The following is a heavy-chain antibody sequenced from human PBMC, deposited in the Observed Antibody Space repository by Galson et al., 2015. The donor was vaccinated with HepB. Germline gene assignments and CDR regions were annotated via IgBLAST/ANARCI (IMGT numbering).Heavy chain of an antibody. D-gene: IGHD2-8*01. CDR1: GFTFSSYS. Sequence: SLRLSCAASGFTFSSYSMNWVRQAPGKGLEWVSSISSSSSYIYYADSVKGRFTISRDNAKNSLYLQMNSLRAEDTAVYYCARDRQGYCTNGVCPEEDYWGQGTLVTVSS. CDR3: ARDRQGYCTNGVCPEEDY. CDR2: ISSSSSYI. V-gene: IGHV3-21*01. J-gene: IGHJ4*02.